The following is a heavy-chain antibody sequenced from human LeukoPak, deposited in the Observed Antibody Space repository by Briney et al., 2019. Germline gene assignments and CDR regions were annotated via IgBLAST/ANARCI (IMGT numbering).Heavy chain of an antibody. CDR2: ISPYTGHT. CDR1: GPGFSSFV. D-gene: IGHD6-19*01. J-gene: IGHJ4*02. CDR3: ARSAVADTLSAYYFEY. Sequence: ASVKVSCKTYGPGFSSFVIAWVRQAPGQGLEWLGWISPYTGHTNYAPKFRGRVTMTTDTSTNTAYMELRSLRSDDTAVYYCARSAVADTLSAYYFEYWGQGTLVTVSS. V-gene: IGHV1-18*04.